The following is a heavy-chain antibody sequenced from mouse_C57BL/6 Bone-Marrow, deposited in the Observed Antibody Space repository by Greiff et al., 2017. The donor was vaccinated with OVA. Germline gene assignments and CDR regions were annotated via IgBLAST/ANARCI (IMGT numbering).Heavy chain of an antibody. D-gene: IGHD1-1*01. CDR1: GFTFSSYA. Sequence: EVKLVESGGGLVKPGGSLKLSCAASGFTFSSYAMSWVRQTPEKRLEWVATISDGGSYTYYPDNVKGRFTISRDNAKNNLYLQMSHLKSEDTAMYYCAREGLSSPYAMDYWGQGTSVTVSS. J-gene: IGHJ4*01. CDR3: AREGLSSPYAMDY. CDR2: ISDGGSYT. V-gene: IGHV5-4*01.